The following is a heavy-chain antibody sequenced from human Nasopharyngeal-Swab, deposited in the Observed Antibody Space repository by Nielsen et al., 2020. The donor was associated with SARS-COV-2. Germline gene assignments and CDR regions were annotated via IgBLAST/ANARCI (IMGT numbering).Heavy chain of an antibody. V-gene: IGHV3-74*01. J-gene: IGHJ4*02. D-gene: IGHD1-26*01. CDR2: INTDGTTT. Sequence: GESLKISCAASGFTFTSYWMHWVRQVPGKGLVWVSRINTDGTTTTYADSVKGRFTISRDNAKNTLYPQMNNLRVEDTGVYYCVRAGYSGTYGLFDYWGQGTLVTVSS. CDR3: VRAGYSGTYGLFDY. CDR1: GFTFTSYW.